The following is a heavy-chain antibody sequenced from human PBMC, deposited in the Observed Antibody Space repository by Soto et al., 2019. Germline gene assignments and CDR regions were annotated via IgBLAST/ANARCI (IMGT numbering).Heavy chain of an antibody. CDR3: ARDKFPAMVRGVNVGFQH. V-gene: IGHV4-34*01. J-gene: IGHJ1*01. Sequence: QVQLQQWGAGLLKPSETLSLTCAVYGGSFSGYYWSWIRQPPGKGLEWIEEINHSGSTNYNPSLKSRVTISVDTSKNQFSLKLSSVTAADTAVYYCARDKFPAMVRGVNVGFQHWGQGTLVTVSS. D-gene: IGHD3-10*01. CDR1: GGSFSGYY. CDR2: INHSGST.